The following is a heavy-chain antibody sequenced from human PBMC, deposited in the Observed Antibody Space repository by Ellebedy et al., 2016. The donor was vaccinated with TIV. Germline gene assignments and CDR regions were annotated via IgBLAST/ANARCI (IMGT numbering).Heavy chain of an antibody. CDR2: INHSGST. D-gene: IGHD6-6*01. J-gene: IGHJ4*02. CDR3: AREGRGSSRRYFDY. CDR1: GGSISSGGYY. Sequence: SETLSLXXTVSGGSISSGGYYWSWIRQPPGKGLEWIGEINHSGSTNYNPSLKSRVTISVDTSKNQFSLKLSSVTAADTAVYYCAREGRGSSRRYFDYWGQGTLVTVSS. V-gene: IGHV4-39*07.